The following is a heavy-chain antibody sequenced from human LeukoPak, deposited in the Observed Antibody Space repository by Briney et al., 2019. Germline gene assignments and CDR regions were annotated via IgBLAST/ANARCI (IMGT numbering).Heavy chain of an antibody. D-gene: IGHD1-1*01. J-gene: IGHJ4*02. V-gene: IGHV3-33*01. Sequence: GRSLRLSCAASGFXFSSYGIHWVRQAPGKGLEWVAVIWYDGSNKYYADSLKGRFTISRDNSKNTLYLQMNSLRAEDTAVYYCARDRVKLERRGMYFDYWGQGTLVTVSS. CDR2: IWYDGSNK. CDR1: GFXFSSYG. CDR3: ARDRVKLERRGMYFDY.